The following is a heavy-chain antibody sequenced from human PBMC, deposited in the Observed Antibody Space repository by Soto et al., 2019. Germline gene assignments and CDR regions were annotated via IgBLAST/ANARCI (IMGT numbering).Heavy chain of an antibody. CDR1: GFTFSSYA. Sequence: GGSLRLSCAASGFTFSSYAMSWVRQAPGKGLEWVSAISGSGGSTYYADSVKGRFTISRDNSKNTLYLQMNSLRAEDTAVYYCAKAHYYGSGSLYYMDVWGKGTTVTVSS. V-gene: IGHV3-23*01. D-gene: IGHD3-10*01. CDR3: AKAHYYGSGSLYYMDV. CDR2: ISGSGGST. J-gene: IGHJ6*03.